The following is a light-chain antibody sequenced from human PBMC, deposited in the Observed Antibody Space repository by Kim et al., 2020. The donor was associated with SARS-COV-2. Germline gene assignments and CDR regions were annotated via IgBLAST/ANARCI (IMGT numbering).Light chain of an antibody. J-gene: IGLJ3*02. Sequence: TISGFGSDSNIGANYVSWYQQFPGSAPKLLIYDNDQRPSGIPYRFSGSKSGTSATLAITGLQPGDDADYYCGAWESRLNVEVFGGGTQLTVL. V-gene: IGLV1-51*01. CDR2: DND. CDR3: GAWESRLNVEV. CDR1: DSNIGANY.